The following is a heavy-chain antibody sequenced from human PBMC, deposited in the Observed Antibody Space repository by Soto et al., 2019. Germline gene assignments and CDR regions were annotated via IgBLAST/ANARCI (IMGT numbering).Heavy chain of an antibody. D-gene: IGHD1-26*01. Sequence: SETLSLTCTVSGGSISSYYWSWIRQPPGKGLEWIGYIYYSGSTNYNPSFKSRVTISVDTSKNQFSLKLSSVTAADTAVYYCARGSWEPLGIDYWGQGTLVTVSS. V-gene: IGHV4-59*01. CDR1: GGSISSYY. CDR3: ARGSWEPLGIDY. CDR2: IYYSGST. J-gene: IGHJ4*02.